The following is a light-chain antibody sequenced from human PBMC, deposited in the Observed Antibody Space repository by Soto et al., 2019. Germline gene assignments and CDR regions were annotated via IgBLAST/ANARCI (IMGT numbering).Light chain of an antibody. CDR2: GAS. CDR1: QSVPSNY. V-gene: IGKV3-20*01. J-gene: IGKJ1*01. Sequence: EIGLTQSPGTLSLSPGDRATLSCRASQSVPSNYLAWYQQKPGQAPRLLIFGASTRAIGIPDRFRGSGSGTAFTLTISRLGPVDFAVYYCQQYDNSRWTFGQGTKVDIK. CDR3: QQYDNSRWT.